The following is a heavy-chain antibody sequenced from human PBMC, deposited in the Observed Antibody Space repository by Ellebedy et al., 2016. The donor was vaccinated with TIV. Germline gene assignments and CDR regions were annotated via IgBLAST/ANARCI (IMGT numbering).Heavy chain of an antibody. CDR3: ARHGDSGLGVGFDY. J-gene: IGHJ4*02. Sequence: SVKVSCXASGGTFSSYAISWVRQAPGQGLEWMGGIIPIFGTANYAQKFQGRVTITADKSTSTAYMELSSLRSEDTAVYYCARHGDSGLGVGFDYWGQGTLVTVSS. D-gene: IGHD6-19*01. CDR2: IIPIFGTA. CDR1: GGTFSSYA. V-gene: IGHV1-69*06.